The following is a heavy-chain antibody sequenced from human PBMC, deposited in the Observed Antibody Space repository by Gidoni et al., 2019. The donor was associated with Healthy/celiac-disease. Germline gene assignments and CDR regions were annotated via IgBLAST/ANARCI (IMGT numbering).Heavy chain of an antibody. V-gene: IGHV4-31*03. CDR2: IYYSGST. CDR1: GGSISSGGYY. CDR3: ARTTIHYDSSGPTLEDDAFDI. Sequence: QVQLQESGPGLVKPSQTLSLTCTVSGGSISSGGYYWSWIRQHPGKGLEWVGYIYYSGSTYYNPSLKSRVTISVDTSKNQFSLKLSSVTAADTAVYYCARTTIHYDSSGPTLEDDAFDIWGQGTMVTVSS. J-gene: IGHJ3*02. D-gene: IGHD3-22*01.